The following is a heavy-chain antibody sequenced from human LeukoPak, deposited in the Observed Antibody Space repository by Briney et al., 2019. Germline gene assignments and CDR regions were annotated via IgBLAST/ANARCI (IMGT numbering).Heavy chain of an antibody. J-gene: IGHJ6*02. CDR1: GYTFTSLG. D-gene: IGHD3-10*01. CDR2: ISAYNGNT. CDR3: ASSYGSGIRSFGMDV. Sequence: GASVKVSCKASGYTFTSLGTGGVRQAPGQGLGGMGWISAYNGNTNYAQKLQGRVTMTTDTSTSTAYMELRSLRSDDTAVYYCASSYGSGIRSFGMDVWGQGTTVTVSS. V-gene: IGHV1-18*01.